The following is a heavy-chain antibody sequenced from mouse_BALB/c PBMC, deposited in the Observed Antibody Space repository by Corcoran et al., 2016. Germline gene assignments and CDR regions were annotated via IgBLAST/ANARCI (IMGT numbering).Heavy chain of an antibody. CDR2: INTHSGVP. Sequence: QIQLVQSGPELKKPGETVRISCKASGYTFTTAGMQWVQKMPGKGLKWIGWINTHSGVPKYAEDFKGRFAFSLETSASTAYLQISNLKNEDTATYFCARDSSGYWFAYGGQGTLVTVSA. V-gene: IGHV9-4*02. CDR3: ARDSSGYWFAY. J-gene: IGHJ3*01. D-gene: IGHD3-2*01. CDR1: GYTFTTAG.